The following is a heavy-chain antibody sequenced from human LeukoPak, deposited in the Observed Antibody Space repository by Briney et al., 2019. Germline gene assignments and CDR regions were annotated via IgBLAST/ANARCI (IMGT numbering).Heavy chain of an antibody. CDR2: IYTSGST. D-gene: IGHD5-24*01. Sequence: SETLSLTCTVSGGSISTSNYYWNWIRQPAGKGLEWIGRIYTSGSTNYNPSLNSRVTISVDTSKNQFSLKLSSVTAADTAVYYCARGWVPQGFYFYYYMDVWGKGTTVTISS. CDR3: ARGWVPQGFYFYYYMDV. CDR1: GGSISTSNYY. V-gene: IGHV4-61*02. J-gene: IGHJ6*03.